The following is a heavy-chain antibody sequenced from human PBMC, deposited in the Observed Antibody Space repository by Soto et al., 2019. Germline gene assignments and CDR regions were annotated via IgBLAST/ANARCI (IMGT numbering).Heavy chain of an antibody. V-gene: IGHV1-18*01. Sequence: EASVKVSCKASGYTFTSYSSSWVRQAPGQGLEWMGWISAYNGNTNYAQKLQGRVTMTTDTSTSTAYMELRSLRSDDTAVYYCARAAHSSSWYYFDYWGQGTLVTVSS. J-gene: IGHJ4*02. CDR1: GYTFTSYS. CDR3: ARAAHSSSWYYFDY. CDR2: ISAYNGNT. D-gene: IGHD6-13*01.